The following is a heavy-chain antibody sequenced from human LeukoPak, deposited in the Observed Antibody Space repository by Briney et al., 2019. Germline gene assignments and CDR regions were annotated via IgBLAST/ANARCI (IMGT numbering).Heavy chain of an antibody. CDR3: AKAAYYYDSSGYCPFDY. V-gene: IGHV3-23*01. D-gene: IGHD3-22*01. Sequence: GGSLRLSCAASEFDFSSYAMSWVRQAPGKGLEWVSAISGSGGSTYYADSVKGRFTISRDNSKNTLYLQMNSLRAEDTAVYYCAKAAYYYDSSGYCPFDYWGQGTLVTVSS. J-gene: IGHJ4*02. CDR2: ISGSGGST. CDR1: EFDFSSYA.